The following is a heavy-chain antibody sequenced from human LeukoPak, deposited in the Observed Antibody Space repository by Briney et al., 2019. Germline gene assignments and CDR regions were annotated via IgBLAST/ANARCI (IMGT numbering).Heavy chain of an antibody. J-gene: IGHJ4*02. D-gene: IGHD3-22*01. CDR3: AREIKDHYDSSGYSGRYFDY. V-gene: IGHV4-61*02. Sequence: SETLSLTCTVSGGSISSGNKYWIWIRQRAGKGLEWIGRFHTSRTTNYNSSLNRRVTISVDTSKNQFYLKLSSVTAADTAVYYCAREIKDHYDSSGYSGRYFDYWGQGTLVTVSS. CDR2: FHTSRTT. CDR1: GGSISSGNKY.